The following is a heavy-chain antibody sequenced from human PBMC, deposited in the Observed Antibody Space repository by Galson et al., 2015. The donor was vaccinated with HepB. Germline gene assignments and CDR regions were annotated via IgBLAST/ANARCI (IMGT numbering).Heavy chain of an antibody. CDR2: IRSKANNYAT. Sequence: SLRLSCAASGFTFSGSAIHWVRQASGEGPEWVGRIRSKANNYATSYVPSLKGRFTISRDDSKKMAYLHMKSLKTEDTAVYYCTRLGDVSGYSSRWGQGTLVTVSS. D-gene: IGHD6-13*01. V-gene: IGHV3-73*01. CDR1: GFTFSGSA. CDR3: TRLGDVSGYSSR. J-gene: IGHJ4*02.